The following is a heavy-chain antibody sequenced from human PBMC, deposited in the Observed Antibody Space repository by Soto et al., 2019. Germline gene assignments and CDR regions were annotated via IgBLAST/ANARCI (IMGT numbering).Heavy chain of an antibody. CDR1: GYTFTGHY. D-gene: IGHD5-12*01. CDR2: IGPESGAT. J-gene: IGHJ4*02. CDR3: GRGRSGQIVVFY. Sequence: ASVKVSCKASGYTFTGHYIHWVRQAPEQGPEWMGEIGPESGATRYAQKFQGRVAMTRDMSITTVYMELNNLSPDDTAVYYCGRGRSGQIVVFYWGQGTPVTVSS. V-gene: IGHV1-2*02.